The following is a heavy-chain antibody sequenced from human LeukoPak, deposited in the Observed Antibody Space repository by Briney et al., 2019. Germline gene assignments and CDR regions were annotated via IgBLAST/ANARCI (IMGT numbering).Heavy chain of an antibody. CDR2: IYYSGST. D-gene: IGHD5-24*01. J-gene: IGHJ4*02. V-gene: IGHV4-59*01. Sequence: SETLFLTCTVSGGSISSYYWNWIRQPPGKGLEWIGYIYYSGSTNYNPSLKSRVTISVDTSKNQFSLTLSSVTAADTAVYYCARAGRTDGYKSYFDYWGQGTLVTVSS. CDR3: ARAGRTDGYKSYFDY. CDR1: GGSISSYY.